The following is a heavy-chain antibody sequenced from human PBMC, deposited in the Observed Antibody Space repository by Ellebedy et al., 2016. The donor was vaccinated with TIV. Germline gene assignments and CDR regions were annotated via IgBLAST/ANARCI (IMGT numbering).Heavy chain of an antibody. CDR2: IYPGDSDT. CDR1: GYSFTSYW. V-gene: IGHV5-51*01. J-gene: IGHJ3*02. Sequence: KVSCKGSGYSFTSYWIGWVRQMPGKGLEWMGIIYPGDSDTRYSPSFQGQVTISADKSISTAYLQWSSLKASDTAMYYCARQVRDLSDAFDIWGQGTMVTVSS. CDR3: ARQVRDLSDAFDI. D-gene: IGHD2-21*02.